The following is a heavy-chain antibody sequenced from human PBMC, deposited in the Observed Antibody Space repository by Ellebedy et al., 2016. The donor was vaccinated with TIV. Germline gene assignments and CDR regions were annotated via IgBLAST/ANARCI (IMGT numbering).Heavy chain of an antibody. CDR3: AVGWVYSGPFS. J-gene: IGHJ4*02. D-gene: IGHD5-12*01. Sequence: SETLSLTCAVYGGSFSGYYWSWIRQPPGKGLEWIGEINHSGSTNYNPSLKSRVTVSVDTSKNQFSLKLSSVTAADTAVYYCAVGWVYSGPFSWGQGTLVTVSS. CDR2: INHSGST. CDR1: GGSFSGYY. V-gene: IGHV4-34*01.